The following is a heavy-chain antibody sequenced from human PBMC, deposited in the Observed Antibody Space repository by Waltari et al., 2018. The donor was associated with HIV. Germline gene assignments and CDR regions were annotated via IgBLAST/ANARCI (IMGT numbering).Heavy chain of an antibody. J-gene: IGHJ4*02. Sequence: QVQLVQSGAAVKKSGASVRVTCTASGYTFPPHYIHWVRQAPGQGLEWMGWINCDTGATQYAQRFQGRVTMTRDTSITSAYMELSRLKTDDTALYFCARRKSSSSRAFDSWGQGTLVTVSS. V-gene: IGHV1-2*02. D-gene: IGHD2-2*01. CDR2: INCDTGAT. CDR3: ARRKSSSSRAFDS. CDR1: GYTFPPHY.